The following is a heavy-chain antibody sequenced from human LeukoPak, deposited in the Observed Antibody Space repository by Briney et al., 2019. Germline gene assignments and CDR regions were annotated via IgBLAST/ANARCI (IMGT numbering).Heavy chain of an antibody. CDR1: GFTFSSNS. D-gene: IGHD3-10*01. Sequence: GGSLRLSCAASGFTFSSNSMSWVRQAPGKGLEWVSYIDSSSATIYYADSVRGRFTISRENAENSLYPQMNSLRDDDTAVYYCARAPMVRGVITSFDYWGQGTLVTVPS. CDR2: IDSSSATI. J-gene: IGHJ4*02. V-gene: IGHV3-48*02. CDR3: ARAPMVRGVITSFDY.